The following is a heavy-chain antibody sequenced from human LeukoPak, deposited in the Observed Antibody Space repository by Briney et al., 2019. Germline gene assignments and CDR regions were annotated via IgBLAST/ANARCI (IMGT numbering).Heavy chain of an antibody. D-gene: IGHD3-16*01. J-gene: IGHJ4*02. V-gene: IGHV3-23*01. CDR1: GFTFSNYA. CDR2: MYTGGTT. Sequence: GGSLRLSCAASGFTFSNYAMSWVRQAPGKGLEWVSAMYTGGTTYYADSVQGRFTISRDNSKNTLYLQMNSLRAEDTAVYYCAKDEATSGGGLASWGQGTLVTVSS. CDR3: AKDEATSGGGLAS.